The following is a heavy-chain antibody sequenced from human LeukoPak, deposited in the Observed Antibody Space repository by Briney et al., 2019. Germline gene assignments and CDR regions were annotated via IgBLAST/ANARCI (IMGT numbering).Heavy chain of an antibody. D-gene: IGHD2-15*01. CDR1: GFTFSSYA. V-gene: IGHV3-23*01. J-gene: IGHJ4*02. CDR2: ISGSGGST. CDR3: AKTLKGYCSGGSCYPFDY. Sequence: GGSLRLSCAASGFTFSSYAMSWVRQAPGKGLEWVSAISGSGGSTYYADSVKGRFTISRDNSKNTLYLQMNSLRAEDTAVYYCAKTLKGYCSGGSCYPFDYWGQGTLVTVSS.